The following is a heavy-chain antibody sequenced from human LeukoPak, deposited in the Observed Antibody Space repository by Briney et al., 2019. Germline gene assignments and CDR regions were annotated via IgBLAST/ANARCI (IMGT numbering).Heavy chain of an antibody. D-gene: IGHD5-18*01. V-gene: IGHV4-34*01. CDR3: ARATTPQQLDFDY. Sequence: SETLSLTCAVYGGSFSGYYWSWIRQPPGKGLEWIGEINHSGSTNYNPSLKSRVTISVDTSKNQFSLKLSSVTAADTAVYYCARATTPQQLDFDYWGQGTLVTVSS. J-gene: IGHJ4*02. CDR2: INHSGST. CDR1: GGSFSGYY.